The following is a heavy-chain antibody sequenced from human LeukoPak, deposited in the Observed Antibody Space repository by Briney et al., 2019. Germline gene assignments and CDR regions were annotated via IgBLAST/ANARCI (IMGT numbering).Heavy chain of an antibody. CDR2: TSPYNGNT. CDR1: GYTFTTYG. CDR3: ARGVYYYDSSGYYYSNWFDP. D-gene: IGHD3-22*01. Sequence: ASVKASCKASGYTFTTYGISWVRQAPGQGLEWMGWTSPYNGNTKYAQKFQGRVTMTRNTSISTAYMELSSLRSEDTAVYYCARGVYYYDSSGYYYSNWFDPWGQGTLVTVSS. J-gene: IGHJ5*02. V-gene: IGHV1-18*01.